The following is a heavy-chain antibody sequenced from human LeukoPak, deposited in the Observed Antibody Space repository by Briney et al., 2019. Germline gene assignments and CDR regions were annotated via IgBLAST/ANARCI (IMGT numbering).Heavy chain of an antibody. V-gene: IGHV1-8*01. D-gene: IGHD6-6*01. J-gene: IGHJ6*03. CDR1: GYTITSYD. CDR2: MNPNSGNT. Sequence: ASVKVSCKASGYTITSYDINWVRQATGQGLEWMGWMNPNSGNTGYAQKFQGRVTMTRNTSISTAYMELSSLRSEDTAVYYCARGDGYSSSNYYYYYYMDVWGKGTTVTVSS. CDR3: ARGDGYSSSNYYYYYYMDV.